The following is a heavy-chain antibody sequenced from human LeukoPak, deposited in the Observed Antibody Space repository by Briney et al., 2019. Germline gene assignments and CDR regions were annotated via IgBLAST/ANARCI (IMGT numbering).Heavy chain of an antibody. Sequence: ASVKVSCKASGYTFTGYYMHWVRQAPGQGLERMGWINPNSGGTNYAQKFQGRVTMTMDTSISTAYMELSRLRSDDTAVYYCARGRTNYYYYYMDVWGKGTTVTVSS. CDR3: ARGRTNYYYYYMDV. D-gene: IGHD1-14*01. CDR1: GYTFTGYY. CDR2: INPNSGGT. V-gene: IGHV1-2*02. J-gene: IGHJ6*03.